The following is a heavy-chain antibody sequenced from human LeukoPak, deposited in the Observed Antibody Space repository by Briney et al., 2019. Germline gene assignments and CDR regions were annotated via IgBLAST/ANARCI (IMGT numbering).Heavy chain of an antibody. CDR1: GGSISSGSYY. CDR3: AREFGVVRHGAPAYGMDV. Sequence: SETLSLTCTVSGGSISSGSYYWSWIRQPPGKGLEWIGEINHSGSTNYNPSLKSRVTISVDTSKNQFSLKLSSVTAADTAVYYCAREFGVVRHGAPAYGMDVWGQGTTVIVSS. V-gene: IGHV4-39*07. J-gene: IGHJ6*02. CDR2: INHSGST. D-gene: IGHD2-15*01.